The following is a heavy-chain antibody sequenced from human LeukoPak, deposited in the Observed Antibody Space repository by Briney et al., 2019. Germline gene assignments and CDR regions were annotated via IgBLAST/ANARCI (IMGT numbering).Heavy chain of an antibody. CDR1: GFTFGSFA. Sequence: GGSLTLSREGSGFTFGSFAMTWVRQAPGKGLEWVSAISGGGGSTYYAESVRGRFTVSRDNSKKRVFLQMDSLRTDDTAVYYCARDLDGDYYFYYMDVWGNGTTVIVS. V-gene: IGHV3-23*01. J-gene: IGHJ6*03. CDR2: ISGGGGST. CDR3: ARDLDGDYYFYYMDV. D-gene: IGHD5-24*01.